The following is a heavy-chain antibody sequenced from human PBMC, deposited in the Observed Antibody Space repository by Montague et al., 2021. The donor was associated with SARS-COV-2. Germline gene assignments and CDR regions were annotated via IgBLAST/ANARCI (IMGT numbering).Heavy chain of an antibody. D-gene: IGHD2-8*02. J-gene: IGHJ6*02. Sequence: SETLSLTCTVSGDSISNYYWSWIRQPPRKGLEWIGYIYYSGSTNYNPSLKSRVTISVDTSKNQFSLKLSSVTAADTAVYYCARGGRRDIVLVLYDQWYGWDVWGQGTTVTVSS. V-gene: IGHV4-59*01. CDR2: IYYSGST. CDR3: ARGGRRDIVLVLYDQWYGWDV. CDR1: GDSISNYY.